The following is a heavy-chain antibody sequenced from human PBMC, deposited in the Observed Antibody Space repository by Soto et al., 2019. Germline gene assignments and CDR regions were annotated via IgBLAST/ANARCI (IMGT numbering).Heavy chain of an antibody. V-gene: IGHV1-18*01. CDR2: ISAYNGNT. Sequence: ASVKLSCKASGYTFTSYGISWVRQAPGQGLEWMGWISAYNGNTNYAQKLQGRVTMTTDTSTSTAYMELRSLRSDDTAVYYCAREGPAPYYYYGMDVWGQGSTVTVSS. CDR3: AREGPAPYYYYGMDV. CDR1: GYTFTSYG. J-gene: IGHJ6*02.